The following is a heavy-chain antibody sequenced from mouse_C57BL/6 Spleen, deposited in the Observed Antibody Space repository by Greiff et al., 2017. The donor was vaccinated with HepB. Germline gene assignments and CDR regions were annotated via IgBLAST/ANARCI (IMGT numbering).Heavy chain of an antibody. CDR3: AREGLSTMVTTRYAMDY. CDR1: GYAFSSYW. J-gene: IGHJ4*01. CDR2: IYPGDGDT. Sequence: QVQLKESGAELVKPGASVKISCKASGYAFSSYWMNWVKQRPGTGLEWIGQIYPGDGDTNYNGKFKGKATLTADKSSSTAYMQLSSLTSEDSAVYFCAREGLSTMVTTRYAMDYWGQGTSVTVSS. D-gene: IGHD2-2*01. V-gene: IGHV1-80*01.